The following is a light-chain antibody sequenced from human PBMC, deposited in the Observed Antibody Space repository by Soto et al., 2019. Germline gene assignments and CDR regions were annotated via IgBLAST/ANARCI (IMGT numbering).Light chain of an antibody. CDR2: TNN. J-gene: IGLJ1*01. CDR1: NSNIGTNT. V-gene: IGLV1-44*01. Sequence: QSVLTQPPSASGTPGQRVTISCSGSNSNIGTNTVNWYQQLPGTAPRLLIYTNNQRPSGVPQRFSGSKTGTSASLAIGGLQSEDGADYYCAAWDDSLGAYVFGTGTKV. CDR3: AAWDDSLGAYV.